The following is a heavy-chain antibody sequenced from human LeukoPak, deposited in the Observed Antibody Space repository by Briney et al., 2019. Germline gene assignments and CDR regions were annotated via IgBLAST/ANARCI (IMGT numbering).Heavy chain of an antibody. J-gene: IGHJ6*02. CDR2: IIPIFGTA. CDR1: GGTFSSYA. Sequence: ASVKVSCKASGGTFSSYAISWVRQAPGQGLEWMGGIIPIFGTASYAQKFQGRVTITADESTSTAYMELSSLRSEDTAVYYCASSALYYYYYGMDVWGQGTTVTVSS. D-gene: IGHD6-25*01. V-gene: IGHV1-69*13. CDR3: ASSALYYYYYGMDV.